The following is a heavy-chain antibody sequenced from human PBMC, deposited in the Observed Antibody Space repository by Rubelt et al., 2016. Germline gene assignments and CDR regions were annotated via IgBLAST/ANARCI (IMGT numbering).Heavy chain of an antibody. J-gene: IGHJ5*02. D-gene: IGHD1-26*01. Sequence: QVQLQESGPGLVKPSETLSLTCTVSGGSISSYYWSWIRQPPGKGLEWIGYIYYSGSTNYNPSLKSRVTISVDAAKNQVSLELSPGTAADTAVYYCAGVGRVGATWFDPWGQGTLVTVSS. V-gene: IGHV4-59*01. CDR2: IYYSGST. CDR1: GGSISSYY. CDR3: AGVGRVGATWFDP.